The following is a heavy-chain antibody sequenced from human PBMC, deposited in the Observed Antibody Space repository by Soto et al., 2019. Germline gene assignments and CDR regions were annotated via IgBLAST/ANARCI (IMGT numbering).Heavy chain of an antibody. CDR3: AKAGGALRYFDWSIER. CDR1: GFTSSSYG. V-gene: IGHV3-30*18. D-gene: IGHD3-9*01. CDR2: ISYDGSNK. J-gene: IGHJ4*02. Sequence: GGSLRLSCAASGFTSSSYGMHWVRQAPGKGLAWGAVISYDGSNKYYADSVMGRFTISRDNSKNTLYLQMNSLRAEDTAVYYCAKAGGALRYFDWSIERWGQGTLVTVSS.